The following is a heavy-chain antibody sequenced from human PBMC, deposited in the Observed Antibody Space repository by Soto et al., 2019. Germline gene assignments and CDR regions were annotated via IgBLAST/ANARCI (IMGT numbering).Heavy chain of an antibody. Sequence: EVQLVVSGGAVVQPGGSLRLSCSTSGFTFDDFTMHWVRQVPGKGLERVSVISGAGDTTVYADSVKGRFSISRDNKKKSLHLQMNSLRTEDSAIYYCARDVSGRWCYYAMDVWGQGTTVTVS. J-gene: IGHJ6*02. CDR1: GFTFDDFT. D-gene: IGHD2-21*01. CDR2: ISGAGDTT. V-gene: IGHV3-43*01. CDR3: ARDVSGRWCYYAMDV.